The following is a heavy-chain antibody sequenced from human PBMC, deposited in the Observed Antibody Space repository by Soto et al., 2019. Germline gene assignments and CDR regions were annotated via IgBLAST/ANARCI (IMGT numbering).Heavy chain of an antibody. J-gene: IGHJ5*02. D-gene: IGHD3-22*01. CDR3: ARSRTYYYDSSGPFDP. V-gene: IGHV2-70*01. CDR1: GFSLSTSGMC. Sequence: SGPTLVNPTQTLTLTCTFSGFSLSTSGMCVSWIRQPPGKALEWLALIDWDDDKYYSTSLKTRLTISKDTSKNQVVLTMTNMDPVDTATYYCARSRTYYYDSSGPFDPWGQGTLVTVS. CDR2: IDWDDDK.